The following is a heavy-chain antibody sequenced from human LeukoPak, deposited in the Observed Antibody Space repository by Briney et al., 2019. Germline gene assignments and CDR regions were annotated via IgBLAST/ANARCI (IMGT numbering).Heavy chain of an antibody. CDR2: IFYSGST. V-gene: IGHV4-59*01. J-gene: IGHJ5*02. CDR3: AGTTIFGAASA. D-gene: IGHD3-3*01. Sequence: SETLSLTCTVSGVSISSYYWSWIRQPPGKGLEWVGYIFYSGSTTYNPSLKSRVTMPIDTSKKQFSLKLSSVTAADTAVYYCAGTTIFGAASAWGQGTLVTVSS. CDR1: GVSISSYY.